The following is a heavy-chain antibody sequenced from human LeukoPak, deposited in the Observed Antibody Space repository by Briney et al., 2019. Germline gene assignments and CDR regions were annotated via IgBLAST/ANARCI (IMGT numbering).Heavy chain of an antibody. D-gene: IGHD3-3*01. CDR3: ARWAFSKNDYDFWSGYQVYYYYYYGMDV. J-gene: IGHJ6*02. CDR1: GYTFTDFY. CDR2: ISAYNGNT. V-gene: IGHV1-18*04. Sequence: ASVKVSCKASGYTFTDFYIHWVRQAPGQGLEWMGWISAYNGNTNYAQKLQGRVTMTTDTSTSTAYMELSSLRSEDTAVYYCARWAFSKNDYDFWSGYQVYYYYYYGMDVWGQGTTVTVSS.